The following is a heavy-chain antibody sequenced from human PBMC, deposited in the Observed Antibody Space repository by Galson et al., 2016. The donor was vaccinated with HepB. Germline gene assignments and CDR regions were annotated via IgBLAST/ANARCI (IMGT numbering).Heavy chain of an antibody. CDR2: ITYDGSNK. CDR3: VKDRGAVMVADSTDSFDI. CDR1: EFSFSYYG. V-gene: IGHV3-30*18. D-gene: IGHD2-15*01. J-gene: IGHJ3*02. Sequence: SLRLSCAASEFSFSYYGMHWVRQAAGKGLEWVAVITYDGSNKYYADSVKGRFTISRDNSKNTLYLQMNSLRVEDTAVYYCVKDRGAVMVADSTDSFDIWGQGTMVTVSS.